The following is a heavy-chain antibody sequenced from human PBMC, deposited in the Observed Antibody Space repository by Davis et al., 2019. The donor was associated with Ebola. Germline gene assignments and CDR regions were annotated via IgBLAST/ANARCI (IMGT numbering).Heavy chain of an antibody. CDR1: DFIASDYY. Sequence: GASLNISCEASDFIASDYYMNWVRQAPGKGLVWVSRFNTDGRITGYAYSVKGRFTTSRDNAKNTLYLQMNSLRVEDTAVYYDVRVRRGITMSGKGDYFGLDVWGQGTTVTVSS. D-gene: IGHD3-3*01. CDR3: VRVRRGITMSGKGDYFGLDV. V-gene: IGHV3-74*01. CDR2: FNTDGRIT. J-gene: IGHJ6*02.